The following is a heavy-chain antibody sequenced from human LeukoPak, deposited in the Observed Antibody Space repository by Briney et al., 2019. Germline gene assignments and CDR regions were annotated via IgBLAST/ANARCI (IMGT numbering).Heavy chain of an antibody. CDR2: ISAYNGNT. CDR3: ARETRYSSSWYSPADNWFDP. J-gene: IGHJ5*02. Sequence: ASVKVSCKASGYTFTSYGISWVRQAPGQGLEWMGWISAYNGNTNYAQKLQGRVTMTTDTSTSTAYMELRSLRSDDTAVYYCARETRYSSSWYSPADNWFDPWGQGTLVTVSS. D-gene: IGHD6-13*01. V-gene: IGHV1-18*01. CDR1: GYTFTSYG.